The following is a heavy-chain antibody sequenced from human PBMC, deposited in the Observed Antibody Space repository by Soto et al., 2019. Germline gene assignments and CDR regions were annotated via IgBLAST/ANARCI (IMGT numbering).Heavy chain of an antibody. J-gene: IGHJ6*02. D-gene: IGHD2-15*01. CDR3: ARRYCSGGSCYTYYYYGMDV. Sequence: GGSLRLSCAASGFTFSSYWMHWVRQAPGKGLVWVSRINSDGSSTSYADSVKGRFTISRDNAKNTLYLQMNSLRAEDTAVYYCARRYCSGGSCYTYYYYGMDVWGQGTTVTVSS. CDR2: INSDGSST. CDR1: GFTFSSYW. V-gene: IGHV3-74*01.